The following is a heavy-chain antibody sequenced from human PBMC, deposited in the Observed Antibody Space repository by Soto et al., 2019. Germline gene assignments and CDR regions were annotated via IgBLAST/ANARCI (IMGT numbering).Heavy chain of an antibody. Sequence: ASVKVSCKASGYTFTSYGISWVRQAPGQGLEWMGWISAYNGNTNYAQKLQGRVTMTTDTSTSTAYMELRSLRSDDTAVYYCARVPSVVPALYYYYYMDVWGKGTTVTVSS. V-gene: IGHV1-18*01. J-gene: IGHJ6*03. CDR3: ARVPSVVPALYYYYYMDV. D-gene: IGHD2-2*01. CDR2: ISAYNGNT. CDR1: GYTFTSYG.